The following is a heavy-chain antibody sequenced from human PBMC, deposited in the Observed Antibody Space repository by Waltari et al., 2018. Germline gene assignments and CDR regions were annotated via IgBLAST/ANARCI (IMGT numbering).Heavy chain of an antibody. CDR3: ATRHLLQGLVETAY. J-gene: IGHJ4*02. CDR2: VNVGVGST. CDR1: GDPSTNFD. Sequence: QVQVLQSGAEVKKPGASVKISCQVSGDPSTNFDVHWVRLAPGQKFEWLGWVNVGVGSTKTSQKFNDRLTFTKDTSATTVYMELRGLTSQDTAVYYCATRHLLQGLVETAYWGQGTQVNVST. V-gene: IGHV1-3*01. D-gene: IGHD1-26*01.